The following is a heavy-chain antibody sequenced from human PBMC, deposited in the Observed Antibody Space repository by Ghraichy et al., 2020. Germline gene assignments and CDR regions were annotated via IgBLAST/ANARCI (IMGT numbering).Heavy chain of an antibody. D-gene: IGHD3-10*01. CDR3: ARAPDVLLGFDP. J-gene: IGHJ5*02. V-gene: IGHV3-74*01. CDR2: IDSDGSST. CDR1: GFTFSSYW. Sequence: ESLNITCTASGFTFSSYWMHWVRQAPGKGLVWVSRIDSDGSSTDYADSVRGRFTVSRDNAKNTLYLQMNSLIAEDTAVYYCARAPDVLLGFDPWGQGALVTVAS.